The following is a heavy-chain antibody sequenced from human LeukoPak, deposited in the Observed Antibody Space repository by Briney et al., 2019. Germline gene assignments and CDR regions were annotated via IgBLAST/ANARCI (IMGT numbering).Heavy chain of an antibody. Sequence: GGSLRLSCAASEFTFNNYWMSWVRQAPGKGLEWVANIKQDGSEKYYVDSVKGRFTISRDNAKNSLFLQMNSLRAEDTALYYCAKGVRITMVRGAFDIWGQGTMVTVSS. CDR1: EFTFNNYW. CDR2: IKQDGSEK. J-gene: IGHJ3*02. V-gene: IGHV3-7*03. CDR3: AKGVRITMVRGAFDI. D-gene: IGHD3-10*01.